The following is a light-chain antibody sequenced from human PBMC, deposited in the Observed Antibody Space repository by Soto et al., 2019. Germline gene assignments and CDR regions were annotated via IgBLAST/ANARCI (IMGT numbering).Light chain of an antibody. CDR2: GAS. J-gene: IGKJ2*01. V-gene: IGKV3-20*01. Sequence: EIVLTQSPGTLSLSPGERATLSCRASQSVSSSYLAWYQQKPGQAPRLLIYGASSMATGIPDRFSGIGSGIDFTLTISRLEPEDFAVYYCQQYGRSPGYTFGQGTKLEIK. CDR1: QSVSSSY. CDR3: QQYGRSPGYT.